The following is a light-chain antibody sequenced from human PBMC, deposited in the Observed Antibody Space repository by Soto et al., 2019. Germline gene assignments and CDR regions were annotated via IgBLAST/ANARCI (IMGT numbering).Light chain of an antibody. J-gene: IGLJ1*01. CDR3: SSFTRGRSYV. CDR2: EVS. CDR1: SSDVGGYNF. V-gene: IGLV2-14*01. Sequence: QSVLTQPASVSGSPGQSITISCTGTSSDVGGYNFVSWYQQQSGKAPKLMIHEVSNRPSGVSNRFSGSKSGNTASLTISGLQAEEVADHYCSSFTRGRSYVFRRGTKVTV.